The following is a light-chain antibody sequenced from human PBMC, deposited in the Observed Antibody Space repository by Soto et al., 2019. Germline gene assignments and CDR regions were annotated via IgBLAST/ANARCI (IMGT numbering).Light chain of an antibody. CDR1: QSVSSY. CDR2: GVS. CDR3: QQGSNWPIT. Sequence: EVVMTQSPATLSLSPVEGATLSCRASQSVSSYFNWYQQKPGQVPRLLIYGVSNRATGIPARFSGSGSGTDFTLTISNLEPEDFAVYYCQQGSNWPITFGQGTRLEIK. V-gene: IGKV3-11*01. J-gene: IGKJ5*01.